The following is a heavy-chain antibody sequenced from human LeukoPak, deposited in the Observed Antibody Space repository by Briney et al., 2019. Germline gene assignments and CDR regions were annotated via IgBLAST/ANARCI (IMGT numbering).Heavy chain of an antibody. CDR3: ATITYYYDSSGGRYYYYGMDV. CDR2: ISWNSGSI. CDR1: GFTFDDYA. J-gene: IGHJ6*02. Sequence: GGSLRLSCAASGFTFDDYAMHWVRKAPGKGLEWVSGISWNSGSIGYADSVKGRFTISRDNAKNSLYLQMNSLGAEDTALYYCATITYYYDSSGGRYYYYGMDVWGQGTTVTVSS. D-gene: IGHD3-22*01. V-gene: IGHV3-9*01.